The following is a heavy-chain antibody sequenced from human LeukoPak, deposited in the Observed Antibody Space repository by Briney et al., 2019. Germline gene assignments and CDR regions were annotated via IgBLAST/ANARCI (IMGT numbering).Heavy chain of an antibody. CDR2: ISSSSSYI. CDR1: GFTFSSYS. J-gene: IGHJ4*02. V-gene: IGHV3-21*01. CDR3: ARDTLGEGEDANYAVYYFDY. D-gene: IGHD4/OR15-4a*01. Sequence: GGSLRLSCAASGFTFSSYSMNWVRQAPGKGLEWVSSISSSSSYIYYADSVKGRFTISRDNAKNSLYLQMNSLRADDTAVYYCARDTLGEGEDANYAVYYFDYWGQGTVVTVSS.